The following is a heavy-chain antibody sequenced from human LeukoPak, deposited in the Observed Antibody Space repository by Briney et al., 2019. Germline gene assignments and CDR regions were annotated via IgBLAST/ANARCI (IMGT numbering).Heavy chain of an antibody. CDR1: GGSISRFY. D-gene: IGHD1-26*01. CDR2: IFSGGT. Sequence: SETLSLTCTVSGGSISRFYWSWIRQPPGKGLEWIGYIFSGGTNYNPSLKSRVTISVDTSNNQFSLKLTSVTAADTAVYYCARNRVVGAPNFDYWGQGTLVTVFS. J-gene: IGHJ4*02. CDR3: ARNRVVGAPNFDY. V-gene: IGHV4-59*01.